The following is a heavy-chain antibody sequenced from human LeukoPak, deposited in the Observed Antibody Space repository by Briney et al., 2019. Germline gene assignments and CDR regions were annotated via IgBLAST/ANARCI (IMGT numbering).Heavy chain of an antibody. J-gene: IGHJ5*02. V-gene: IGHV3-21*04. D-gene: IGHD6-13*01. CDR2: ISSSSTYI. CDR1: GFTFSSYS. CDR3: AKAPSSSWYGDWFDP. Sequence: GGSLRLSCAASGFTFSSYSMNWVRQSPGKGLEWVSSISSSSTYIYYADSVKGRFTISRDNAKNSLYLQMNSLRAEDTALYYCAKAPSSSWYGDWFDPWGQGTLVTVSS.